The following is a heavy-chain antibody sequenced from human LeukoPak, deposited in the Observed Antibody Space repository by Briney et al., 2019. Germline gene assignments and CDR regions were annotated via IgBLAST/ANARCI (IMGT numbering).Heavy chain of an antibody. Sequence: GASVKVSCKASGGTFSSYAISWVRQAPGQGLEWMGGIIPILGIANYAQKFQGRVTITADKSTSTAYMELSSLRSEDTAVYYCARVRCSSTSCRSYYGMDVWGQGTTVTVSS. CDR2: IIPILGIA. V-gene: IGHV1-69*10. CDR1: GGTFSSYA. J-gene: IGHJ6*02. D-gene: IGHD2-2*01. CDR3: ARVRCSSTSCRSYYGMDV.